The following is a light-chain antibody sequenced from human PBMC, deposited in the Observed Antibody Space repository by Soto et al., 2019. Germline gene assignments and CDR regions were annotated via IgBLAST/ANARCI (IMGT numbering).Light chain of an antibody. CDR3: SSYAGSSNHVV. CDR2: EGS. V-gene: IGLV2-23*01. CDR1: SSDVGSYNL. J-gene: IGLJ2*01. Sequence: QSALTQPASVSGSPGQSITISCTGISSDVGSYNLVSWYQQHPGKAAKVMIYEGSKRPSGVSNRFSGSRPGNTASLTISGLQAEDEAHYYCSSYAGSSNHVVFGGGTKLTVL.